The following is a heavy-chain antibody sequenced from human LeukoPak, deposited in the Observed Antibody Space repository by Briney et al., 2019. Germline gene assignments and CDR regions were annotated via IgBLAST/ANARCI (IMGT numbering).Heavy chain of an antibody. Sequence: SETLSLTCTVSGGSISSSSYYWGWIRQPPGKGLEWIGSIYYSGSTYYNPSLKSRVTISVDTSKNQFSLKLSSVTAADTAVYYWARIVDEHLDYRGQGTLGNVS. CDR2: IYYSGST. CDR3: ARIVDEHLDY. CDR1: GGSISSSSYY. V-gene: IGHV4-39*01. J-gene: IGHJ4*02. D-gene: IGHD2-21*01.